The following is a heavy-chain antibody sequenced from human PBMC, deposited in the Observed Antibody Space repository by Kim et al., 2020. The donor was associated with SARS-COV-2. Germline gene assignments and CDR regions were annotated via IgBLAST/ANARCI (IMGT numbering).Heavy chain of an antibody. V-gene: IGHV4-31*03. J-gene: IGHJ6*02. D-gene: IGHD3-10*01. Sequence: SETLSLTCTVSGGSISSGGYYWSWIRQHPGKGLEWIGYIYYSGSTYYNPSLKSRVTISVDTSKNQFSLKLSSVTAADTAVYYCARDIFGYYGSGRLYGMDVWGQGTTVTVSS. CDR3: ARDIFGYYGSGRLYGMDV. CDR2: IYYSGST. CDR1: GGSISSGGYY.